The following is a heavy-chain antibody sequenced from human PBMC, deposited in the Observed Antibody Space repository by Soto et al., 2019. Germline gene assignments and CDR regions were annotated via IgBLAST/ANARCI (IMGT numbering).Heavy chain of an antibody. CDR1: GGSISSYY. Sequence: SETLSLTCTVSGGSISSYYWSWIRQPPGKGLEWIGYIYYSGSTNYNPSLKSRVTISVDTSKNQFSLKLSSVTAADTAVYYCARGYHKVYYYYYMDVWGKGTTVTVSS. V-gene: IGHV4-59*08. D-gene: IGHD5-18*01. CDR3: ARGYHKVYYYYYMDV. J-gene: IGHJ6*03. CDR2: IYYSGST.